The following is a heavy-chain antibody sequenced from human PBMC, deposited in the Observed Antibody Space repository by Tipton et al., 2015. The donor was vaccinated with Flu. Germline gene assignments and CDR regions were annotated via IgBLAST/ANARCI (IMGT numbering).Heavy chain of an antibody. CDR2: IYHSGTT. D-gene: IGHD2-2*01. CDR1: GGPITSGADY. J-gene: IGHJ4*02. Sequence: TLSLTCTVSGGPITSGADYWSWIRQHPGKGLEWIGHIYHSGTTYYNPSLKSRIAISTDTSKNSFSLKLAAVTAADTAVYYCARDRWEYARGFDSWGQGTLVTVSP. CDR3: ARDRWEYARGFDS. V-gene: IGHV4-31*03.